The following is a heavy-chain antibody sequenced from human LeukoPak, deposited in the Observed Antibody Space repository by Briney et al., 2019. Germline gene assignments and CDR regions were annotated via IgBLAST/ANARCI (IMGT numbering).Heavy chain of an antibody. CDR1: GYTFTNYA. CDR3: ARHSSSGWPLDAFDI. J-gene: IGHJ3*02. V-gene: IGHV1-18*01. Sequence: ASVTVSCTASGYTFTNYAISWVRQAPGQGLEWMGWISAYNGNTNYAQKLQGRVTMTTDTSTSTVFMELRSLRSDDTAAYYCARHSSSGWPLDAFDIWGQGTMVTVSS. D-gene: IGHD6-19*01. CDR2: ISAYNGNT.